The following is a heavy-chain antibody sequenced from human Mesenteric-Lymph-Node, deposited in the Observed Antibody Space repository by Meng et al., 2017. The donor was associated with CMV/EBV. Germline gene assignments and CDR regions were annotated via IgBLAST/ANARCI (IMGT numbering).Heavy chain of an antibody. J-gene: IGHJ3*02. CDR2: ISPYNGNT. Sequence: ASVKVSCKASGGTFSSYAISWVRQAPGQGLEWMGWISPYNGNTNYAQNLQGRVTMTTDTVTSTAYMELRSLRYDDTAVYYCATSSGYDILPYDAFDIWGQGTMVTVSS. CDR3: ATSSGYDILPYDAFDI. D-gene: IGHD5-12*01. V-gene: IGHV1-18*01. CDR1: GGTFSSYA.